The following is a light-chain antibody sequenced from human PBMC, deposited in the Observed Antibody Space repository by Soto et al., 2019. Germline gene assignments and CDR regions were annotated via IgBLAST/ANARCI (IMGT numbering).Light chain of an antibody. CDR2: GGS. J-gene: IGKJ5*01. Sequence: DIVLTQSPGTLSLSPGERATLYCRASQSVSSNHLAWYQQKPGQAPRLLIYGGSSRATGIPVRFSGSGSETDFTLTISRLEPEDFAVYYCQQYGSSPVTFGQGTRLEIK. CDR1: QSVSSNH. CDR3: QQYGSSPVT. V-gene: IGKV3-20*01.